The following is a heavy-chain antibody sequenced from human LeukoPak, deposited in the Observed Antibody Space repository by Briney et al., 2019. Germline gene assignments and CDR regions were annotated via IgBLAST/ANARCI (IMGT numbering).Heavy chain of an antibody. CDR2: ISYDGSKT. CDR1: GFTFSSYG. V-gene: IGHV3-30*03. D-gene: IGHD6-13*01. CDR3: ARQHTNSWFFGFDF. Sequence: GGSLRLSCAASGFTFSSYGMHWVRQAPGKGLEWVTFISYDGSKTYFTDSVKGRFTISRDYSKNTLFLLMNSLRTEDTAVYCCARQHTNSWFFGFDFWGQGTLVTVSS. J-gene: IGHJ4*02.